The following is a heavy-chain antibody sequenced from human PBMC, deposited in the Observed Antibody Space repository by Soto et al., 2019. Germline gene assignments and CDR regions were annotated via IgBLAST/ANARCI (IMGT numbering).Heavy chain of an antibody. CDR2: ISYDGSNK. Sequence: QVQLVESGGGVVQPGRSLRLSCAASGFTFSSYGMHWVRQAPGKGLEWVAVISYDGSNKYYADSVKGRFTISRDNSKNXLXLXXNSLRAEDTAVYYCAKSDLVVVAASDPNYYYGMDVWGQGTTVTVSS. CDR1: GFTFSSYG. V-gene: IGHV3-30*18. D-gene: IGHD2-15*01. CDR3: AKSDLVVVAASDPNYYYGMDV. J-gene: IGHJ6*02.